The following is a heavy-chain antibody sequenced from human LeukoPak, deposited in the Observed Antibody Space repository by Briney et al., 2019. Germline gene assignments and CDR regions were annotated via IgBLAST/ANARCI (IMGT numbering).Heavy chain of an antibody. CDR1: GYTFTGYY. Sequence: GVSVKVSCKASGYTFTGYYMHWVRQAPGQGPEWMGWINPSGGSTSYAQKFQGRVTMTRDTSTSTVYMELSSLRSEDTAVYYCARDLVGLPVDYWFDPWGQGTLVTVSS. V-gene: IGHV1-46*01. D-gene: IGHD6-6*01. CDR3: ARDLVGLPVDYWFDP. J-gene: IGHJ5*02. CDR2: INPSGGST.